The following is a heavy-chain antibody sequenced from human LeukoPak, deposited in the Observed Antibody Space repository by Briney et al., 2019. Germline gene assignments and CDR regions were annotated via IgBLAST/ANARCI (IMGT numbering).Heavy chain of an antibody. Sequence: SVKVSCKASGGTLSSYAISWVRQAPGQGLEWMGRIIPIFGTANYAQKFQGRVTITTDESTSTAYMELSSLRSEDTAVYYCARGPRLSYMIGYWGQGTLVTVSS. CDR2: IIPIFGTA. CDR3: ARGPRLSYMIGY. V-gene: IGHV1-69*05. J-gene: IGHJ4*02. CDR1: GGTLSSYA. D-gene: IGHD1-26*01.